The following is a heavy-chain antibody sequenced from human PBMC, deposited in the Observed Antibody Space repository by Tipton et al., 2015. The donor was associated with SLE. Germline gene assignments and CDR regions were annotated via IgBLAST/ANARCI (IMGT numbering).Heavy chain of an antibody. CDR1: GFTLVNYN. CDR2: ISSSSSTI. V-gene: IGHV3-48*04. D-gene: IGHD3-22*01. CDR3: VKSYDTSGWRAGDL. J-gene: IGHJ4*02. Sequence: SLRLSCPASGFTLVNYNMNWVRQAPGKGLEWVSEISSSSSTIYYADSVKGRFTISKDNDKKSLYLEMSSLRVEDTALYHCVKSYDTSGWRAGDLWGQGVHSTVSS.